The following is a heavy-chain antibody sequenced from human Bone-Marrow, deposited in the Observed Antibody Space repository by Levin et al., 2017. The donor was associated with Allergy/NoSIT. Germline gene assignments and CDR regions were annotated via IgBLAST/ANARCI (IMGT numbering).Heavy chain of an antibody. D-gene: IGHD2-21*01. CDR2: VSNSGST. CDR3: ARLASVWFYFDS. J-gene: IGHJ4*02. Sequence: SETLSLTCSVSGASVSSGSYYWSWLRQPSGKGLEWIGYVSNSGSTSYNLSVESRVTMSVDTSKNQVSLSLRSVTAADTAVYFCARLASVWFYFDSWGRGTLVTVSS. V-gene: IGHV4-61*01. CDR1: GASVSSGSYY.